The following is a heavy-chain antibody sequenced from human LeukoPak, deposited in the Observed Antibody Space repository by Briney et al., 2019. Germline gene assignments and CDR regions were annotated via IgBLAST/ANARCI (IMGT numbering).Heavy chain of an antibody. CDR1: GGSISSYY. Sequence: SETLSLTCTVSGGSISSYYWSWIRQPPGKGREWIGYIYYSGSTNYNPSLKSRVTISVDTSKNQFSLKLSSVTAADTAVYYCARQDTASHAFDIWGQGTMVTVSS. D-gene: IGHD5-18*01. V-gene: IGHV4-59*08. CDR2: IYYSGST. CDR3: ARQDTASHAFDI. J-gene: IGHJ3*02.